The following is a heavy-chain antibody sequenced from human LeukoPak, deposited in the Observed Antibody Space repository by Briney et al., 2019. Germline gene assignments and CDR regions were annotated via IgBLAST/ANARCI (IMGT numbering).Heavy chain of an antibody. Sequence: GGSLRLSCVVSGINFADYAMHWVRQPPGKGLEWVSLISADGGSTFSADSVKGRFSISRDNSKNSLYLQMNSLRSEDAAMYYCAKESGKFDYWGQGTLVAVSS. CDR2: ISADGGST. CDR1: GINFADYA. CDR3: AKESGKFDY. V-gene: IGHV3-43*02. J-gene: IGHJ4*02.